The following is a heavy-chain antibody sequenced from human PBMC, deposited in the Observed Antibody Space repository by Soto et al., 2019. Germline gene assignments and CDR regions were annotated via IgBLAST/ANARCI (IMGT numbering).Heavy chain of an antibody. V-gene: IGHV1-2*02. J-gene: IGHJ6*02. CDR3: ARRRVVVAATSPTYYYYGMDV. Sequence: VASVKVSCKASGYTFTGDYMHWVRQAPGQGLEWMGWINPNSGGTNYAQKFQGRVTMTRDTSISTAYMELSRLRSDDTAVYYCARRRVVVAATSPTYYYYGMDVWGQGTTVTVSS. CDR1: GYTFTGDY. D-gene: IGHD2-15*01. CDR2: INPNSGGT.